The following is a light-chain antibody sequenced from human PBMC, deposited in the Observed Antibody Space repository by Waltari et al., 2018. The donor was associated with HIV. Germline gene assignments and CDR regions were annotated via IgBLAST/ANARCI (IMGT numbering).Light chain of an antibody. J-gene: IGLJ1*01. V-gene: IGLV1-47*02. CDR3: AAWNDNLSGYV. Sequence: QSVLTPPPSATGTPGQRVNIPYSGSSSNIGRNDGYWYQQLPGTAANLLSYTKNQLHSCVPDRICGSKSGTSASPSICGTRSEDEADYYCAAWNDNLSGYVLGTGTKVTV. CDR2: TKN. CDR1: SSNIGRND.